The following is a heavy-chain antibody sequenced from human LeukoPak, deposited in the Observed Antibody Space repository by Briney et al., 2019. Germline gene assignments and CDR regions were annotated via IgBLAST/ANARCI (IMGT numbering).Heavy chain of an antibody. CDR2: IRYDGSNK. J-gene: IGHJ4*02. Sequence: PGGSLRLSCAASGFTFSSYGMHWVRQAPGKGLEWVAFIRYDGSNKYYADSVKGRFTISRDNSKNTLYLQMNSLRAEDTAVYFCAKTLSIIRGASDCWGRGTLVTVSS. V-gene: IGHV3-30*02. CDR1: GFTFSSYG. CDR3: AKTLSIIRGASDC. D-gene: IGHD2/OR15-2a*01.